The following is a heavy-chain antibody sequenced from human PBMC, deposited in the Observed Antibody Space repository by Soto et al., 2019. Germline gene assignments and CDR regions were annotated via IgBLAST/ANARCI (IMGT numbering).Heavy chain of an antibody. V-gene: IGHV7-4-1*01. CDR2: INTNTGNP. J-gene: IGHJ6*02. Sequence: QVQLVQSGSELKKPGASVKVSCKASGYTFTSYAMNWVRQAPGQGLEWMGWINTNTGNPTYAQGFTGRFVFSLDTSVSTAYLQICSLKAEDTAVYYCARDGDVNSGSSWYVGTPHYYYGMDVWGQGTTVTVSS. CDR1: GYTFTSYA. CDR3: ARDGDVNSGSSWYVGTPHYYYGMDV. D-gene: IGHD6-13*01.